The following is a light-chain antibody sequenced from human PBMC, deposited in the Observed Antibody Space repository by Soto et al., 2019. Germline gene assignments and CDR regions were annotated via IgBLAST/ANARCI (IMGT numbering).Light chain of an antibody. Sequence: DIQMTQSQSSLSAFVGDSVTVTCRASQPIGTSLHWYQQKAGKAPKVLISAATKLQSGVPSRFTGGGSGTDFTLTISNLQPEDSATYYCQQGYNTFWTFGRGTKVDIK. CDR1: QPIGTS. CDR2: AAT. J-gene: IGKJ1*01. V-gene: IGKV1-39*01. CDR3: QQGYNTFWT.